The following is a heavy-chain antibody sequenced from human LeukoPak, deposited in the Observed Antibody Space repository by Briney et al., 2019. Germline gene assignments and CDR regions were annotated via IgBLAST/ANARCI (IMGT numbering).Heavy chain of an antibody. D-gene: IGHD3-10*01. V-gene: IGHV3-30-3*01. CDR2: ISYDGGNK. Sequence: GGSLRLSCAASGFTFSSYAMHWVRQAPGKGLEWVAVISYDGGNKYYADSVKGRFTISRDNSKNTLYLQMNSLRAEDTAVYYCAREEAIRAYYYGSGSYHYFDYWGQGTLVTVSS. J-gene: IGHJ4*02. CDR3: AREEAIRAYYYGSGSYHYFDY. CDR1: GFTFSSYA.